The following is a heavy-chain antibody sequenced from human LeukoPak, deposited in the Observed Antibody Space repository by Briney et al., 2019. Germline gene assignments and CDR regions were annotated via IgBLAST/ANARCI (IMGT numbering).Heavy chain of an antibody. CDR3: ARVRKAFLGYCSGGSCYADY. Sequence: PSETLSLTCTVSGGSISSSSYYWGWIRQPPGKGLEWIGSIYYSGSTYYNPSLKSRVTISVDTSKNQFSLKLSSVTAADTAVYYCARVRKAFLGYCSGGSCYADYWGQGTLVTVSS. V-gene: IGHV4-39*01. D-gene: IGHD2-15*01. CDR1: GGSISSSSYY. CDR2: IYYSGST. J-gene: IGHJ4*02.